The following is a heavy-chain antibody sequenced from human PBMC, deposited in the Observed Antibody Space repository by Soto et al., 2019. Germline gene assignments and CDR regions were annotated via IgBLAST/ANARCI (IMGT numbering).Heavy chain of an antibody. V-gene: IGHV1-46*03. D-gene: IGHD1-1*01. CDR2: IYPGGVNI. CDR1: GYSFTSHY. Sequence: ASVKVSCKAIGYSFTSHYMHWVRQAPGQGLEWMGTIYPGGVNIGYAQKFKDRVTMTKDTSTSTVYMELNSLTSEDTAVYYCASFQCWHDLVWLFDPWGQGTLVTVSS. CDR3: ASFQCWHDLVWLFDP. J-gene: IGHJ5*02.